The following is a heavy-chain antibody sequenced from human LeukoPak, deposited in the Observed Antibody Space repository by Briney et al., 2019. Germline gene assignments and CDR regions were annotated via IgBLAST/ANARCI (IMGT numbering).Heavy chain of an antibody. V-gene: IGHV4-34*01. J-gene: IGHJ6*04. CDR2: INHSGST. D-gene: IGHD1-1*01. CDR1: GGSFSGYY. Sequence: SETLSLTCAVYGGSFSGYYWSWIRQPPGKGLEWIGEINHSGSTNYNPSLKSRVTISVDTSKNQFSLKLSSVTAADTAVYYCAGEVQLDLPGGMDVWGKGTTVTVSS. CDR3: AGEVQLDLPGGMDV.